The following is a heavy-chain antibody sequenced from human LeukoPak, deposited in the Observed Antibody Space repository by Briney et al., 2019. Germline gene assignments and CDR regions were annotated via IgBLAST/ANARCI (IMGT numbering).Heavy chain of an antibody. J-gene: IGHJ4*02. D-gene: IGHD2-2*01. CDR1: GYSISSGRY. CDR2: VFHSGST. CDR3: ARSLSTAGIDY. V-gene: IGHV4-38-2*01. Sequence: SETLSLTCAVSGYSISSGRYWGWIRPPPRMGLEWIGSVFHSGSTYYNPSLKSRVTISVDTSKNQFSLNLRSVTAADTAVYYCARSLSTAGIDYWGQGTLVTVSS.